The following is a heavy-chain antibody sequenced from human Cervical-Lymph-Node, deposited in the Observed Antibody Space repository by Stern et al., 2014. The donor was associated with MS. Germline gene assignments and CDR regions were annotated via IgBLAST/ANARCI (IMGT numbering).Heavy chain of an antibody. Sequence: VQLGQSGAEVKKPGSSVKVSCQTSGGTFSSHAINWVLQAPGQGLEWMGGVIPIFGTVDYAQKFQGRLTITADESTNTAYMELSSLRSEDTAVYYCARDQIPYYYYGMDVWGQGTTVTVSS. D-gene: IGHD2-2*02. CDR1: GGTFSSHA. CDR3: ARDQIPYYYYGMDV. V-gene: IGHV1-69*01. J-gene: IGHJ6*02. CDR2: VIPIFGTV.